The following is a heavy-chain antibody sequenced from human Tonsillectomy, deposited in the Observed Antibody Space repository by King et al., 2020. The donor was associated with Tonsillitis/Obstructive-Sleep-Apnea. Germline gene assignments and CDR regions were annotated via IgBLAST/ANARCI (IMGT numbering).Heavy chain of an antibody. Sequence: QLQESGAGLVKPSETLSLTCTVSGGSISSSSYYWGWIRQHPGKGLEWIGSIYYSGSTYYNPSLKSRVTISVDTSKNQFSLKLSSVTAADTAVDYCGGHKYCRNTSCYIDYDYYMDVWGKGTAVTVSS. D-gene: IGHD2-2*02. CDR2: IYYSGST. J-gene: IGHJ6*03. CDR1: GGSISSSSYY. V-gene: IGHV4-39*01. CDR3: GGHKYCRNTSCYIDYDYYMDV.